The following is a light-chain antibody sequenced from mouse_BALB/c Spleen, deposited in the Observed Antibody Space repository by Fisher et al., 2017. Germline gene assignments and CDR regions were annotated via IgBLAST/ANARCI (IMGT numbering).Light chain of an antibody. J-gene: IGKJ2*01. CDR3: HQRSSYPYT. V-gene: IGKV4-70*01. CDR1: SSVSY. CDR2: DTS. Sequence: IVMTQTPAIMSASPGEKVTMTCRASSSVSYMHWYQQKPGTSPKRWIYDTSKLASGVPARFSGSGSGTSYSLTISSMEAEDAATYYCHQRSSYPYTFGGGTKLEIK.